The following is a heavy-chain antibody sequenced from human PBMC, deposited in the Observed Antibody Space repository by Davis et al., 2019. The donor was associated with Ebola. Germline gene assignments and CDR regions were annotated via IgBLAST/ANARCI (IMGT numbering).Heavy chain of an antibody. D-gene: IGHD3/OR15-3a*01. J-gene: IGHJ4*02. V-gene: IGHV4-61*10. CDR3: ARRHQEQEDYDFETSDV. CDR2: IYGSEIT. CDR1: GDSVSSGSYY. Sequence: PSETLSLTCTVSGDSVSSGSYYWSWIRQPAGKGLEWIGRIYGSEITHYNPSVKSRVTMSVDTSMNRFSLILTSVTAADTAVYFCARRHQEQEDYDFETSDVWGQGTLVIVSS.